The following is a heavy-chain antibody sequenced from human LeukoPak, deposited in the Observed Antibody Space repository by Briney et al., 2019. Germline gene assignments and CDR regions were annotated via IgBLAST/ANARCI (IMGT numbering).Heavy chain of an antibody. Sequence: ASVKVSCKVSGYTLTGSSMHWVRQVPGKGLEWMGSSDPEDGETIYAQKFQGRVSMTEDTATETAYIELSSLRSEDTAVYYCATKGVVTPREFDYWGQGTLVTVSS. CDR1: GYTLTGSS. CDR3: ATKGVVTPREFDY. V-gene: IGHV1-24*01. CDR2: SDPEDGET. J-gene: IGHJ4*02. D-gene: IGHD4-23*01.